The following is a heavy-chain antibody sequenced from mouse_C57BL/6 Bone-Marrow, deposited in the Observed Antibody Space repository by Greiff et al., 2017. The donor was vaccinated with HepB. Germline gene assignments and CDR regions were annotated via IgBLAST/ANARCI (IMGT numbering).Heavy chain of an antibody. CDR1: GFNIKDYY. J-gene: IGHJ1*03. V-gene: IGHV14-1*01. Sequence: EVQLQQSGAELVRPGASVKLSCPASGFNIKDYYMHWVKQRPEQGLDWIGRIDPEDGDTEYAPKFQGKATRTADTSSNTAYLQLSSLTSEDTAVYYCTVWYFDVWGTGATVTGSA. CDR2: IDPEDGDT. CDR3: TVWYFDV.